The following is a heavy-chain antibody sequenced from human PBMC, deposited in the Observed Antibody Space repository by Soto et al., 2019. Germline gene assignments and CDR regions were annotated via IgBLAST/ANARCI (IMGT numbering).Heavy chain of an antibody. CDR1: GFIFSNYA. CDR2: ISGRGGDT. D-gene: IGHD5-12*01. V-gene: IGHV3-23*01. CDR3: VKDRNSGYDSLTRMDV. J-gene: IGHJ6*02. Sequence: EVQLLESGGGLVQPGGSLRLSCAASGFIFSNYAMSWVRQAPGKGLEWASAISGRGGDTYYADSVKGRFTISRDNSKKMLYLQMNSLRAEDTAVYYCVKDRNSGYDSLTRMDVWGQGTTVTVSS.